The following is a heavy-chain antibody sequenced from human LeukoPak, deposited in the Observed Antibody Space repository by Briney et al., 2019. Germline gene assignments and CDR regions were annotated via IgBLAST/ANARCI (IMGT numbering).Heavy chain of an antibody. CDR3: ARARTVYYFDY. CDR1: GGSISSSSYY. Sequence: SETLSLTCTVSGGSISSSSYYWGWIRQPPGKGLEWMGSIYYSGSTYYNPSLKSRVTISVDTSKNQFSLKLSSVTAADTAVYYCARARTVYYFDYWGQGTLVTVSS. V-gene: IGHV4-39*07. CDR2: IYYSGST. J-gene: IGHJ4*02.